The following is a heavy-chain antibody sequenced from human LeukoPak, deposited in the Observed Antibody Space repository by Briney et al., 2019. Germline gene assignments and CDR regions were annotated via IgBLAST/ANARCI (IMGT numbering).Heavy chain of an antibody. Sequence: SETLSLTCTVSGGSISSYYWSWIRQPPGKGLEWIGYIYYSGSTNYNPSLKSRVTISVDTSKNQFSLKLSSVTAADTAVYYCAREEGYGFWPYWGQGNLVTVSS. J-gene: IGHJ4*02. CDR3: AREEGYGFWPY. CDR2: IYYSGST. V-gene: IGHV4-59*01. CDR1: GGSISSYY. D-gene: IGHD3/OR15-3a*01.